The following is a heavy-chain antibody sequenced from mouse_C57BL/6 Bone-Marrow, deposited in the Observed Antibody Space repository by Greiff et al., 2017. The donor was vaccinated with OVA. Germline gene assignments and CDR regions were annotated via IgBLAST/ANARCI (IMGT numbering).Heavy chain of an antibody. Sequence: QVQLKQPGAELVKPGASVTLSCKASGYTFTSYWMHWVKQRPGQGLEWIGMIHPNSGSTNYNEKFKSKATLTVDKSSSTAYMQLSSLTSEDSAVYYCARYDGYLDYWGQGTTLTVSS. J-gene: IGHJ2*01. CDR3: ARYDGYLDY. V-gene: IGHV1-64*01. D-gene: IGHD2-3*01. CDR2: IHPNSGST. CDR1: GYTFTSYW.